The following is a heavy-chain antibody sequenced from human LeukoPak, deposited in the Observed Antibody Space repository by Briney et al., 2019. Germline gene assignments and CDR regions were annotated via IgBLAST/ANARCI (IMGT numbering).Heavy chain of an antibody. CDR3: ARLDCSGGSCYSAAEYFQH. D-gene: IGHD2-15*01. J-gene: IGHJ1*01. Sequence: PSETLSLTCTVSGGSISSYYWSWIRQPPGKGLEWIGYIYYSGSTNYNPSLKSRVTISVDTSKNQFSLKLSSVTAADTAVYYCARLDCSGGSCYSAAEYFQHWGQGTLVTVSS. V-gene: IGHV4-59*08. CDR2: IYYSGST. CDR1: GGSISSYY.